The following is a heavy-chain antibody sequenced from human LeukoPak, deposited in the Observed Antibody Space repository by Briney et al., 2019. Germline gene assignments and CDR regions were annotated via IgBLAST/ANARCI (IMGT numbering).Heavy chain of an antibody. D-gene: IGHD4-17*01. Sequence: GSLRLSCAASGFAFSSYAMHWVRQAPGKGLEWVAVISYDGSNKYYADSVKGRFTISRDNSKNTLYLQMNSLRSDDTAVYYCARDSYGDYAFPNAFDIWGQGTTVTVSS. CDR3: ARDSYGDYAFPNAFDI. V-gene: IGHV3-30*04. CDR1: GFAFSSYA. CDR2: ISYDGSNK. J-gene: IGHJ3*02.